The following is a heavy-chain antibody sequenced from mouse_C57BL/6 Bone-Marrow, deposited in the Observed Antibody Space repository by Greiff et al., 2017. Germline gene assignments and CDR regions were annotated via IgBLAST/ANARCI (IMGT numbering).Heavy chain of an antibody. Sequence: VQLQQSGPELVKPGASVKISCKASGYTFTDYYMNWVKQSHGKSLEWIGDINPNNGGTSYNQKFKGKATLTVDKSSSTAYMELRSLTSEDSAVYYCARYPMPTAYYAMDYWGQGTSVTVSS. J-gene: IGHJ4*01. CDR1: GYTFTDYY. V-gene: IGHV1-26*01. CDR3: ARYPMPTAYYAMDY. D-gene: IGHD1-2*01. CDR2: INPNNGGT.